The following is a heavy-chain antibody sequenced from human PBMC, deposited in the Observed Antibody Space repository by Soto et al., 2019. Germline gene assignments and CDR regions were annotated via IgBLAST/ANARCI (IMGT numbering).Heavy chain of an antibody. D-gene: IGHD3-22*01. V-gene: IGHV1-18*01. CDR3: ARSFGSGYYYVPAFDI. CDR1: GYTFTSYG. J-gene: IGHJ3*02. Sequence: QVQLVQSGAEVKKPGASVKVSCKASGYTFTSYGISWVRQAPGQGLEWMGWISAYNGNTNYAQKLQGRVTMTTDTSTSTAYMELRSLRSDETAVYDCARSFGSGYYYVPAFDIWGQGTMVTVSS. CDR2: ISAYNGNT.